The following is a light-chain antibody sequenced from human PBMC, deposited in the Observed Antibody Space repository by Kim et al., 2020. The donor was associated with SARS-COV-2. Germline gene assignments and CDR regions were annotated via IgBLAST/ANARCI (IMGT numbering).Light chain of an antibody. CDR3: QQYYSTPYT. J-gene: IGKJ2*01. CDR1: QSVLYSSNNKNY. V-gene: IGKV4-1*01. Sequence: DIVMTQSPDSLAVSLGERATINCKSSQSVLYSSNNKNYLAWYQQKPGQPPKLLIYWASTRESGVPDRFSGSRSGTDFTLTISSLQAEDMAVYYCQQYYSTPYTFGQGTKLEI. CDR2: WAS.